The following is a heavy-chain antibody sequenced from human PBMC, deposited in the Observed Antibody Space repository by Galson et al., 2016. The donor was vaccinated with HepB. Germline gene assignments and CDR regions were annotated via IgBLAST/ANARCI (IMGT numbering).Heavy chain of an antibody. CDR2: MAGVGGNT. D-gene: IGHD1-26*01. CDR1: GFTFSDYG. J-gene: IGHJ4*02. CDR3: ARDVGGVMFDY. V-gene: IGHV3-23*01. Sequence: SLRLSCAASGFTFSDYGMAWVRQAPGRGLEWVATMAGVGGNTHYPDSVKGRFTISRDNSKNTLSLQMNSLRAEDTALYYCARDVGGVMFDYWGQGTLVTVS.